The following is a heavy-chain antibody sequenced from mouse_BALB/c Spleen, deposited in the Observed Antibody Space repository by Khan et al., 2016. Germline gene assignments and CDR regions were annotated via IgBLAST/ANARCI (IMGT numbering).Heavy chain of an antibody. CDR2: IDPYYGGT. CDR1: GYSFTDYN. CDR3: ARDYAMDY. Sequence: VQLQQSGPELEKPGASVKISCKATGYSFTDYNTNWVKQSNGKSLEWIGNIDPYYGGTTYNQKFKGKATLTVDKSSSTVYMQLKSLTSEDSAVYSCARDYAMDYWGRGTSVTVSS. J-gene: IGHJ4*01. V-gene: IGHV1-39*01.